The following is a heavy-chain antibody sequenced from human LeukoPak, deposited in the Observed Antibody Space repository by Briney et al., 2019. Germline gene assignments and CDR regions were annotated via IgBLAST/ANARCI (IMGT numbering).Heavy chain of an antibody. Sequence: GRSLRLSCAASGFTFSSYGMHWVRQAPGKGLEYVSAITNNGGRTYYADSVKGRFTISRDNSKNTLYLQMGSLRVEDMAVYYCARASSTGPPDYWGQGTLVTVSS. CDR1: GFTFSSYG. CDR3: ARASSTGPPDY. CDR2: ITNNGGRT. D-gene: IGHD1-14*01. V-gene: IGHV3-64*02. J-gene: IGHJ4*02.